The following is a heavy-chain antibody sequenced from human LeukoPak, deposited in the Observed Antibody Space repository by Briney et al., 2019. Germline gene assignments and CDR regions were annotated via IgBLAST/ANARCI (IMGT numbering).Heavy chain of an antibody. J-gene: IGHJ5*02. Sequence: ASETLSLTCTVSGGSISSYYWSWIRQPAGKGLEWIWRIYTSGSTNYNPSLKSRVTMSVDTSKNQFSLKLSSVTAADTAVYYCARAITIFGAHPHNWFDPWGQGTLVTVSS. CDR2: IYTSGST. CDR1: GGSISSYY. CDR3: ARAITIFGAHPHNWFDP. V-gene: IGHV4-4*07. D-gene: IGHD3-3*01.